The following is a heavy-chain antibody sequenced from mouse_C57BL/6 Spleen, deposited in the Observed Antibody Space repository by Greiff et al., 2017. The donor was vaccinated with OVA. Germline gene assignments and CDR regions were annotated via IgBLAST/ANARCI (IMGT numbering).Heavy chain of an antibody. V-gene: IGHV1-66*01. CDR1: GYSFTSYY. Sequence: QVQLQQSGPELVKPGASVKISCKASGYSFTSYYIHWVKQRPGQGLEWIGWIYPGSGNTKYNEKFKGKATLTADTSSSTAYMQLSSLPSEDSAVYYCARWAYDYDVYFDYWGQGTTLTVSS. CDR2: IYPGSGNT. J-gene: IGHJ2*01. D-gene: IGHD2-4*01. CDR3: ARWAYDYDVYFDY.